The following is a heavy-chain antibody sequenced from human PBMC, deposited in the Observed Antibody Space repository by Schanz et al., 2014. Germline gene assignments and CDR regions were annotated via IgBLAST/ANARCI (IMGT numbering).Heavy chain of an antibody. V-gene: IGHV3-48*01. J-gene: IGHJ5*02. CDR3: ARDSNGYDGYRVWFGS. D-gene: IGHD3-22*01. CDR2: MTGTGTV. CDR1: GFTFSDYW. Sequence: EVQLVESGGGLVQPGGSLRLSCTASGFTFSDYWMSWVRQAPGKGLEWISYMTGTGTVMYADSVKGRVTISRDNGKNSRSVQMNRLRVEDTAIYDGARDSNGYDGYRVWFGSWVRGILVSVAP.